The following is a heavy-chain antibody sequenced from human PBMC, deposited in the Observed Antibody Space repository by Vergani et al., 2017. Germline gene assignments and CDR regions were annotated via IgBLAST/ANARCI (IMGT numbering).Heavy chain of an antibody. J-gene: IGHJ4*02. CDR2: INPNSGGT. D-gene: IGHD6-19*01. Sequence: QVQLVQSGAEVKKPGASVKVSCKASGYTFTGYYMHWVRQVPGQGLEWMGWINPNSGGTNYAQKFQGRVTMTRDTSISTAYMELSRLRSDDTAVYYCARVIAVAGSTKGFGYWGQGTLVTVSS. CDR3: ARVIAVAGSTKGFGY. V-gene: IGHV1-2*02. CDR1: GYTFTGYY.